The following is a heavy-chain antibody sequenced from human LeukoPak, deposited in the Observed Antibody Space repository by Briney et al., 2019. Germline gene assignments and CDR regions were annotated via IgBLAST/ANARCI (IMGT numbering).Heavy chain of an antibody. CDR1: GFTFSSYG. CDR2: IFYDGSNK. J-gene: IGHJ4*02. Sequence: GGSLRLSCAASGFTFSSYGMHWVRQAPGKGLEWVAVIFYDGSNKYYADSVKGRFTISRDNSKNTLYLQMNSLRAEDTAVYYCGREREQGGYYSSSLPNWGQGTLVTVSS. D-gene: IGHD6-13*01. V-gene: IGHV3-33*01. CDR3: GREREQGGYYSSSLPN.